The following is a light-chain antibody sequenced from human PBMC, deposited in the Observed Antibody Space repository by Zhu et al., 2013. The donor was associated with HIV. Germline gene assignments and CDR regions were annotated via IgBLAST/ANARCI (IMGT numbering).Light chain of an antibody. CDR2: VDSDGSH. CDR1: SGHSDYD. V-gene: IGLV4-69*02. Sequence: VLTQSPSASASLGASVKLTCSLSSGHSDYDIAWHQQQPEKGPRHLMKVDSDGSHTKGDGIPDRFSGSSSGAERYLTISSLQSDDEADYYCQTWGNGIRVFGGGTKLTVL. J-gene: IGLJ3*02. CDR3: QTWGNGIRV.